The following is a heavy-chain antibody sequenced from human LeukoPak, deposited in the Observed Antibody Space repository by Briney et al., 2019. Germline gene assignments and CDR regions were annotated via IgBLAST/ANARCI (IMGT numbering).Heavy chain of an antibody. D-gene: IGHD5-24*01. V-gene: IGHV3-66*01. Sequence: GGSLRLSCAASGFTVSSNYMSWVRQAPGKGLEWVSVIYSGGSTYYADSVKGRFTISRDNSKNTLYLQMNSLRAEDTAVYYCARDRVYDGYDYFDYWGQGTLVTVSS. CDR2: IYSGGST. CDR3: ARDRVYDGYDYFDY. CDR1: GFTVSSNY. J-gene: IGHJ4*02.